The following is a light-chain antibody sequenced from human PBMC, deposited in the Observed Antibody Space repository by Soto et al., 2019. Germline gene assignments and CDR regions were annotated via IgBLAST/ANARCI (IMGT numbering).Light chain of an antibody. J-gene: IGKJ1*01. CDR3: QQDGISPRT. CDR2: GAS. Sequence: EMVLTQSPVTLSLPPGERATLSCRVSQSISSSYLAWYQMKPGQAPRLLIFGASSRATGIPGRFSGSGSGTDFTLTISRLGPEDLAVYYFQQDGISPRTSGQGTKVDIK. CDR1: QSISSSY. V-gene: IGKV3-20*01.